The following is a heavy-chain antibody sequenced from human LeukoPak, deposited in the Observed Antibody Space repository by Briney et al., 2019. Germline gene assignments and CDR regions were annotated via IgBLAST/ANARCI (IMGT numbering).Heavy chain of an antibody. CDR2: IYYSGST. D-gene: IGHD3-22*01. Sequence: SETLSLTCTVSGGSIRSCSHYWAWIRQPPGQGLEWIGSIYYSGSTYYNPSLENRVTISIDTSKNHFSLKLSSLSAADTSVYYCAKRDDSGGNLVDLWGQGTLVTVS. CDR1: GGSIRSCSHY. CDR3: AKRDDSGGNLVDL. V-gene: IGHV4-39*02. J-gene: IGHJ4*02.